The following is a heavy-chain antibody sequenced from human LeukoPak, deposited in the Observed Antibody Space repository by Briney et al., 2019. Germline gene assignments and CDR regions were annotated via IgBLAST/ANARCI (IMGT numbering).Heavy chain of an antibody. D-gene: IGHD3-10*01. Sequence: GASVKVSCKASGYTFTGYYIHWVRQAPGQGLEWMGRINPNSGGTNYAQKFQGRVTMTRDTSISTAYMDLSSLRSDDTAVYYCTRGSGTITMVRGVFYGMDVWGQGTTVTASS. CDR2: INPNSGGT. J-gene: IGHJ6*02. CDR3: TRGSGTITMVRGVFYGMDV. CDR1: GYTFTGYY. V-gene: IGHV1-2*06.